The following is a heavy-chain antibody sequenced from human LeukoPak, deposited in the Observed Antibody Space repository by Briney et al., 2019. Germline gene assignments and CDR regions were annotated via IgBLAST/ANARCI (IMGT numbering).Heavy chain of an antibody. CDR3: GRIYSGNYFYFDY. CDR2: IYPGDSDT. J-gene: IGHJ4*02. Sequence: GESLKISCKGSGYDFTTYWIAWVRQMPGKGLEWMGIIYPGDSDTRYNPSFQGQVTISADTSINTAYLQWSSLRASDTAMYYCGRIYSGNYFYFDYWAQGTLVTVSS. CDR1: GYDFTTYW. D-gene: IGHD1-26*01. V-gene: IGHV5-51*01.